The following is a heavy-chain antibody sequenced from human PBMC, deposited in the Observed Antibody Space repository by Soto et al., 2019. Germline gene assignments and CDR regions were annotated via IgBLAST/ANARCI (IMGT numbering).Heavy chain of an antibody. Sequence: EVQLVESGGGLVEPGGYLRLSCAASGFTFGSHSMNWVRQAPGKGLEWVSCISSTGDYRYYADSVSGRFTISRDNAKNLVHLEINGLRAEDTALYYCARGGAAWLQSAEFDSWGQGTLVTVSS. J-gene: IGHJ4*02. CDR3: ARGGAAWLQSAEFDS. D-gene: IGHD5-12*01. CDR1: GFTFGSHS. CDR2: ISSTGDYR. V-gene: IGHV3-21*01.